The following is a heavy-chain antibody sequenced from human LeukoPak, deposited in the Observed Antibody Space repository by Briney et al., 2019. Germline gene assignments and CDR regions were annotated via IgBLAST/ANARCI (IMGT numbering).Heavy chain of an antibody. CDR1: GGSFSGYY. J-gene: IGHJ4*02. D-gene: IGHD3-3*01. Sequence: PSETLSLTCAVYGGSFSGYYWSWIRQPPGKGLELIGEINHSGSTNYNPSLKSRVTISVDTSKNQFSLKLYSVTAADTAVYYCARDFRGGYDFWSGYYTPYYFDYWGQGTLVTVSS. CDR3: ARDFRGGYDFWSGYYTPYYFDY. V-gene: IGHV4-34*01. CDR2: INHSGST.